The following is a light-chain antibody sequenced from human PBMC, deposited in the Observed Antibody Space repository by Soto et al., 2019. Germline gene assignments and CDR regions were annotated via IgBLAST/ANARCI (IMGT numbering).Light chain of an antibody. CDR1: GLNVGAGYS. CDR2: GDT. Sequence: QSAPTHPDSVSGAPRQSVTISCPESGLNVGAGYSVHWYQQVPGKAPKLMIYGDTKRPSGVPERFSGSKSGTAASLTITGLQAEDEADYYCPSYAGSMTGYVFGTGTKVTVL. J-gene: IGLJ1*01. CDR3: PSYAGSMTGYV. V-gene: IGLV1-40*01.